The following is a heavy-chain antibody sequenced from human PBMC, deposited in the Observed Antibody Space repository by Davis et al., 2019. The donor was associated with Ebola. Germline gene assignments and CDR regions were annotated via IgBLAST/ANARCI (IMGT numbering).Heavy chain of an antibody. CDR1: GFAFSTHG. D-gene: IGHD6-19*01. J-gene: IGHJ6*02. Sequence: GESLKISCSASGFAFSTHGMSWVRQAPGKGLEWVAVISPDGSNEYADSVKGRFTISRDNSKNTLYLQMNSLRAEDTDVYYCAKDSPFSSGLLIDVWGQGTTVTVSS. CDR2: ISPDGSNE. CDR3: AKDSPFSSGLLIDV. V-gene: IGHV3-30*18.